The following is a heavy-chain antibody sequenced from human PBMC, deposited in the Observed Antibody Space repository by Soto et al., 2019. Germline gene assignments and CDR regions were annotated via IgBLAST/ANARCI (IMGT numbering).Heavy chain of an antibody. CDR1: GFSFSTYW. CDR2: MKNDGSET. V-gene: IGHV3-7*03. Sequence: EVHLVESGGGLVQPGGSLRLSCAASGFSFSTYWMSWVRQAPGKGLEWVANMKNDGSETYYVDSVKGRFTISRDNAKTSLYLQMNSLRAEDTAVYYCAKGGHIDFCGPGTLVTVSS. CDR3: AKGGHIDF. D-gene: IGHD3-16*01. J-gene: IGHJ4*02.